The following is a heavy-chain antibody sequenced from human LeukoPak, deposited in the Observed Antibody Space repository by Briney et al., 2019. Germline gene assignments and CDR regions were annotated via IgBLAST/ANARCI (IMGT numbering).Heavy chain of an antibody. CDR1: GGTFSSYA. CDR3: ARKAYHYYDSSGYYLTLDY. V-gene: IGHV1-69*13. CDR2: IIPIFGTA. J-gene: IGHJ4*02. D-gene: IGHD3-22*01. Sequence: ASVKVFCKASGGTFSSYAISWVRQAPGQGLEWMGGIIPIFGTANYAQKFQGRVTITADESTSTAYMELSSLRSEDTAVYYCARKAYHYYDSSGYYLTLDYWGQGTLVTVSS.